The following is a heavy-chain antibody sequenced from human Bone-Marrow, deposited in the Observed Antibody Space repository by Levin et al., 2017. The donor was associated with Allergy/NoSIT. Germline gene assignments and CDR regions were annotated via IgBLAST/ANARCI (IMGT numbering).Heavy chain of an antibody. V-gene: IGHV5-51*01. Sequence: GESLKISCKGSGYSFTSYWIGWVRQMPGKGLEWMGIIYPGDSDTRYSPSFQGQVTISADKSISTAYLQWSSLKASDTAMYYCARHGPIWSGYYTGIDGAFDIWGQGTMVTVSS. CDR1: GYSFTSYW. J-gene: IGHJ3*02. CDR2: IYPGDSDT. D-gene: IGHD3-3*01. CDR3: ARHGPIWSGYYTGIDGAFDI.